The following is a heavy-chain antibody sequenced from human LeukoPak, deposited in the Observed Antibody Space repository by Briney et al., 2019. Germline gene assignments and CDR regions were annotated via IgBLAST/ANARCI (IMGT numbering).Heavy chain of an antibody. CDR3: AKGLTYAGINFDF. CDR1: GFTFSSYA. Sequence: GRSLRLSCAASGFTFSSYAMSWVRQAPGKGLEWVSLISGSGDTTYYADSVKGRLTISRDNSKNTLYLQMSSLRAEDTAVYYCAKGLTYAGINFDFWGQGTPVTVSS. D-gene: IGHD2-2*01. J-gene: IGHJ4*02. CDR2: ISGSGDTT. V-gene: IGHV3-23*01.